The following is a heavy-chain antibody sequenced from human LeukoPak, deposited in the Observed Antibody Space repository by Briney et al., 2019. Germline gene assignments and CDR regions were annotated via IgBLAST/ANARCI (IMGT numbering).Heavy chain of an antibody. J-gene: IGHJ4*02. Sequence: GGSLRLSCAASGFTFDDYAMHWVRQAPGKGLEWVSGISWNSGSIGYADSVKGRFTISRDNAKNSLYLQMNSLRAEDTALYYCAKDGGFSPAAMLGFDYWGQGTLVTVSS. D-gene: IGHD2-2*01. CDR2: ISWNSGSI. CDR1: GFTFDDYA. CDR3: AKDGGFSPAAMLGFDY. V-gene: IGHV3-9*01.